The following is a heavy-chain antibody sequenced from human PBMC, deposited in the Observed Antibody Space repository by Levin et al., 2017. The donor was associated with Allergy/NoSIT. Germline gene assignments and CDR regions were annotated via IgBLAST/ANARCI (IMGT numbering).Heavy chain of an antibody. CDR2: IKGETDGGTR. CDR3: ATEGSRIAAAVFEH. CDR1: GFTFSSAW. V-gene: IGHV3-15*05. D-gene: IGHD6-13*01. Sequence: SCAGSGFTFSSAWMNWVRQPPGKGLQWIGRIKGETDGGTREYAAPLEGRVTISRDDSRATLFLEMNSLTTEDTGVYYCATEGSRIAAAVFEHWGQGTLVTVSS. J-gene: IGHJ4*02.